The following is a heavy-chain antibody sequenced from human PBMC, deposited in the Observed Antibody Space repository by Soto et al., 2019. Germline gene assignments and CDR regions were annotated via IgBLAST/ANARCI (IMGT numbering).Heavy chain of an antibody. CDR3: SRGSAFDF. J-gene: IGHJ3*01. CDR1: GDSVSSNSAA. CDR2: SYYRSKWYN. Sequence: SQTLSLTCAISGDSVSSNSAAWNWIRQSPSRGLEWLGRSYYRSKWYNDYAPSMNSRIIIYPDTSSNQFSLQLNSVTPEYTAVYDCSRGSAFDFWGQGTMVTVSS. V-gene: IGHV6-1*01.